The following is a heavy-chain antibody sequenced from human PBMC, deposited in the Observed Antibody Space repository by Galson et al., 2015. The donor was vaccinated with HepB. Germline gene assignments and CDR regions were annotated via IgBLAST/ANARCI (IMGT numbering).Heavy chain of an antibody. CDR1: GFTFSSYS. J-gene: IGHJ6*02. D-gene: IGHD3-22*01. V-gene: IGHV3-21*01. CDR3: ARDLPTMIVVVMSRNVMDV. Sequence: SLRLSCAASGFTFSSYSMNWVRQAPGKGLEWVSSISSSSSYIYYADSVKGRFTISRDNAKNSLYLQMNSLRAEDTAVYYCARDLPTMIVVVMSRNVMDVWGQGTTVTVSS. CDR2: ISSSSSYI.